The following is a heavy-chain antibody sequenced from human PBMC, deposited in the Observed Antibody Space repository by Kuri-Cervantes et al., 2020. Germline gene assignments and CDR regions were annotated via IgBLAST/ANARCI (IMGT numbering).Heavy chain of an antibody. D-gene: IGHD2-15*01. J-gene: IGHJ6*03. V-gene: IGHV4-59*01. Sequence: ESLKISCAVSGGSISSYYWSWIRQPPGKGLEWIGYIYYSGSTNYNPSLKSRVTISVDTSKNQFSLKLSSVTAADTAVYYCARAPWVAATRYYYMDVWGKGTTVTVSS. CDR2: IYYSGST. CDR1: GGSISSYY. CDR3: ARAPWVAATRYYYMDV.